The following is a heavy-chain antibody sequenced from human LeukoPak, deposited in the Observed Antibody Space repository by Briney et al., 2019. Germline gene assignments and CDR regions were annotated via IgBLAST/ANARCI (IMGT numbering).Heavy chain of an antibody. V-gene: IGHV4-4*07. Sequence: SETLSLTCTVSGGSIDTYYWSWIRQPAGKGLEWIARIYSSGSTNYNPSLKSRVAMSVDTSKNQFSLKLSSVTAADTAVYYCAREATAAASLDYFDYWGQGTLVTVCS. CDR2: IYSSGST. J-gene: IGHJ4*02. D-gene: IGHD6-13*01. CDR3: AREATAAASLDYFDY. CDR1: GGSIDTYY.